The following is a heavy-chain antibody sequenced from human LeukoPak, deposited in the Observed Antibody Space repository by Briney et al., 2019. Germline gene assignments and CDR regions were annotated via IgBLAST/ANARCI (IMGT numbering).Heavy chain of an antibody. V-gene: IGHV4-39*07. CDR1: GGSISSSSYY. CDR2: IYHSGST. J-gene: IGHJ5*02. CDR3: ARSLSSSWYLIWFDP. D-gene: IGHD6-13*01. Sequence: SETLSLTCTVSGGSISSSSYYWGWIRQPPGKGLEWIGSIYHSGSTYYNPSLKSRVTISVDTSKNQFSLKLSSVTAADTAVYYCARSLSSSWYLIWFDPWGQGTLVTVSS.